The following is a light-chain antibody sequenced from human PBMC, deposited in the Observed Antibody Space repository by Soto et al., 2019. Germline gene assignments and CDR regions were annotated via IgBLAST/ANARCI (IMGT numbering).Light chain of an antibody. CDR1: QTINNN. J-gene: IGKJ4*01. V-gene: IGKV3-15*01. CDR3: QQYNNWPRAT. Sequence: ETVMTQSPATLSVSPGEIATLSCRASQTINNNLAWYQQKPGQAPRLLMFRTSTRATGIPARFSGSGSGTELNITISSLQSEDSALYYCQQYNNWPRATFGGGTKVEIK. CDR2: RTS.